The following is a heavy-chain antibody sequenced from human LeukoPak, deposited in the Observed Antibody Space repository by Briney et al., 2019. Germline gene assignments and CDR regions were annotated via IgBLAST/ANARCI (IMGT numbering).Heavy chain of an antibody. Sequence: PGGSLRLSCAASAFTFSNYAVTWVRQAPGKGLEWVSTISGSGAISYYADSVKGRFTISRDNSKNTLFLHMSSLRVEDTAVYHCAKDRSIGTYYTFDSWGQGALVTVSS. CDR2: ISGSGAIS. D-gene: IGHD1-26*01. J-gene: IGHJ4*02. V-gene: IGHV3-23*01. CDR1: AFTFSNYA. CDR3: AKDRSIGTYYTFDS.